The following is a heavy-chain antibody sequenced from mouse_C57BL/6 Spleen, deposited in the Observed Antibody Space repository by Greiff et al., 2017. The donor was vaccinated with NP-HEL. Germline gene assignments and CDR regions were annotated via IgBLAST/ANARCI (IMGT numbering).Heavy chain of an antibody. CDR1: GYTFTDYE. V-gene: IGHV1-15*01. D-gene: IGHD1-1*01. Sequence: QVQLKESGAELVRPGASVTLSCKASGYTFTDYEMHWVKQTPVHGLEWIGAIDPETGGTAYNQKFKGKAILTADKSSSTAYMELRSLTSEDSAVYYCTDYGSSLYAMDYWGQGTSVTVSS. CDR2: IDPETGGT. CDR3: TDYGSSLYAMDY. J-gene: IGHJ4*01.